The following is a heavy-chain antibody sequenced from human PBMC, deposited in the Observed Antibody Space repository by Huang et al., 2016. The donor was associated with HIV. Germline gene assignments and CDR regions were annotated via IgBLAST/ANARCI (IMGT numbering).Heavy chain of an antibody. V-gene: IGHV3-49*03. CDR2: VGIIAFGGAS. J-gene: IGHJ6*03. D-gene: IGHD4-17*01. Sequence: VESGGDAVQSGRSLRLSCRGSGFIFNDFAINWFRQSPRKGLEWIGVVGIIAFGGASKSAPSVKDRFSVSRDEAKNVAFLQMENLQVDDTAVYYCSPTGDDYFYYYMDVWGNGTTVIVS. CDR1: GFIFNDFA. CDR3: SPTGDDYFYYYMDV.